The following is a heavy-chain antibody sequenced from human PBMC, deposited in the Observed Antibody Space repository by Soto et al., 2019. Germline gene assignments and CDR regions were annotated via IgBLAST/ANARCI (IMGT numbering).Heavy chain of an antibody. CDR1: GGSISSGGYY. Sequence: ASETLSLTCTVSGGSISSGGYYWSWIRQHPGKGLEWIGYIYYSGSTYYNPSLKSRVTISVDTSKNQFSLKLSSVAAADTAVYYCARDRRSGSYHFDPWGQGTLVTVSS. V-gene: IGHV4-31*03. CDR2: IYYSGST. CDR3: ARDRRSGSYHFDP. D-gene: IGHD1-26*01. J-gene: IGHJ5*02.